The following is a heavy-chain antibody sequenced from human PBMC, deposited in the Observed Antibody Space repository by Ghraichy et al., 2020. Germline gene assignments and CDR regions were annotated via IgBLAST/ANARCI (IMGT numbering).Heavy chain of an antibody. V-gene: IGHV3-48*02. CDR1: GFTFSSYS. J-gene: IGHJ6*02. CDR3: ARDPYSNYDYYYGMDV. Sequence: GGSLRLSCAASGFTFSSYSMNWVRQAPGKGLEWVSYISSSSSTIYYADSVKGRFTISRDNAKNSLYLQMNSLRDEDTAVYYCARDPYSNYDYYYGMDVWGQGTTVTVSS. D-gene: IGHD4-11*01. CDR2: ISSSSSTI.